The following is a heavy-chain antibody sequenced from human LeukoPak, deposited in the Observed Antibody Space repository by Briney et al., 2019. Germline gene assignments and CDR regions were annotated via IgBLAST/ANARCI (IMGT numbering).Heavy chain of an antibody. V-gene: IGHV3-30*03. D-gene: IGHD4-17*01. Sequence: GRSLRLSCAASGFTFSSYGMHWVRQAPGRGLEWVAVISYDGSNKYYADSVKGRFTISRDNSKNTLYLQMNSLRAEDTAVYYCARDGVRGDYPVGFDYWGQGTLVTVSS. CDR2: ISYDGSNK. J-gene: IGHJ4*02. CDR3: ARDGVRGDYPVGFDY. CDR1: GFTFSSYG.